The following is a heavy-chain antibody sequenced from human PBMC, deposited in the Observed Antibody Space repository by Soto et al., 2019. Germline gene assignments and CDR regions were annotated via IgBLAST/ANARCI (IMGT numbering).Heavy chain of an antibody. J-gene: IGHJ4*02. CDR3: ASSPDVDNPPGYSYGLVQFGY. CDR2: IYHSGST. D-gene: IGHD5-18*01. Sequence: SETLSLTRAVSGYSISSGYYWGWIRQPPGKGLEWFGSIYHSGSTYYNPSLKSRVTISVDTSKNQFSLKLSSVTAADTAVYYCASSPDVDNPPGYSYGLVQFGYWGQGTLVTVSS. V-gene: IGHV4-38-2*01. CDR1: GYSISSGYY.